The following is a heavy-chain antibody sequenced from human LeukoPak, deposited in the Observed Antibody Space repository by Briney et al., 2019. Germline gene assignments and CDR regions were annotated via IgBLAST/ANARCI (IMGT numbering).Heavy chain of an antibody. CDR1: GGSISSSSYY. J-gene: IGHJ4*02. V-gene: IGHV4-39*01. CDR2: IYYSGST. D-gene: IGHD1-1*01. Sequence: SSETLSLTCTVSGGSISSSSYYWGWIRQPPGKGLEWIGSIYYSGSTYYNPSLKSRVTISVDTSKNQFSLKLSSVTAADTAVYYCARTIGHRRQSSFDYWGQGTLVTVSS. CDR3: ARTIGHRRQSSFDY.